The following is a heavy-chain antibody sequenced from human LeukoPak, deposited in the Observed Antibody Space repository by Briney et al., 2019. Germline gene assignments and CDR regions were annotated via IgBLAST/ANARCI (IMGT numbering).Heavy chain of an antibody. CDR2: IFSNDEK. CDR3: ARSYCSGGSCYSYYYYYMDV. J-gene: IGHJ6*03. Sequence: SGPTLVNPTETLTLTCTVSGFSLSNARMGVSWIRQPPGKPLEWLPHIFSNDEKSYSTSLKSRLTISKDTSKSQVVLTMTNMDPVDTATYYCARSYCSGGSCYSYYYYYMDVWGKGTTVTVSS. D-gene: IGHD2-15*01. V-gene: IGHV2-26*01. CDR1: GFSLSNARMG.